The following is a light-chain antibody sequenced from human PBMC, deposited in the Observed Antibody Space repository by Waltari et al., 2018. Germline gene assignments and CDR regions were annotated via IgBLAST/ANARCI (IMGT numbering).Light chain of an antibody. Sequence: QSALTQPPSASGSPGQSITISCTGISTDVEGYDPGFWYPHHPGKAPKLFIYEVTKRPSGVPDRFSGSKSDNTASLAVSGLQAEDEADYYCSSYAGGSSLMFGGGTKLTVL. CDR3: SSYAGGSSLM. CDR1: STDVEGYDP. J-gene: IGLJ3*02. CDR2: EVT. V-gene: IGLV2-8*01.